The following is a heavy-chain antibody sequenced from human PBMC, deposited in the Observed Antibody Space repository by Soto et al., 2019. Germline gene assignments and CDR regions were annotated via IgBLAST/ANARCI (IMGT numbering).Heavy chain of an antibody. D-gene: IGHD3-16*01. CDR2: ISNDGSSE. V-gene: IGHV3-30*18. CDR1: GFTFNKYG. J-gene: IGHJ4*02. Sequence: QVQLVESGGSVVQPGRSLRLSCAASGFTFNKYGMHWVRQAPGKGLEWVAAISNDGSSEYYADSVLGRFTISRDNPKNTLYPQMNSLKSEDTAVYSCANQERGSYFAYWGQGTLVIVSS. CDR3: ANQERGSYFAY.